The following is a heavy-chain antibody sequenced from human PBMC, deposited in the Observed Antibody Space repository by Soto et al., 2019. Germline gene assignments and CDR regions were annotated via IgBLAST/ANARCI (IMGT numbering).Heavy chain of an antibody. Sequence: SETLSLTCTVSGGSISSYYWSWIRQPPGKGLEWIGYIYYSGSTNYNPSLKSRVTISVDTSKNQFSLKLSSVTAADTAVYYCARSAQYSSGWYGDYFDYWGQGTLVTVSS. CDR1: GGSISSYY. CDR3: ARSAQYSSGWYGDYFDY. J-gene: IGHJ4*02. V-gene: IGHV4-59*01. CDR2: IYYSGST. D-gene: IGHD6-19*01.